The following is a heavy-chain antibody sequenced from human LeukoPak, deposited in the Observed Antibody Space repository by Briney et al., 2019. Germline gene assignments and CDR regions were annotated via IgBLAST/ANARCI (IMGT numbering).Heavy chain of an antibody. J-gene: IGHJ4*02. CDR2: FYSSGST. D-gene: IGHD5-18*01. CDR3: ARGREAMGEPMIDY. Sequence: SETLSLTCTVSRGSVSSGSYYWSWIRQPPGKGLEWIGYFYSSGSTNYNPSLTSRVTISLDTSRNQFSLKLTSVTAADTAVYYCARGREAMGEPMIDYWGQGTLVTVSS. CDR1: RGSVSSGSYY. V-gene: IGHV4-61*01.